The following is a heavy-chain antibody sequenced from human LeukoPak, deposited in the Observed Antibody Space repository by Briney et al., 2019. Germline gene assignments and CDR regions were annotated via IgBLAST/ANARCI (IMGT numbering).Heavy chain of an antibody. CDR3: TSFTYYYDSSGFSPDY. V-gene: IGHV3-73*01. D-gene: IGHD3-22*01. CDR1: GFTFSGSA. J-gene: IGHJ4*02. CDR2: IRSKANSYAT. Sequence: GGSLRLSCAASGFTFSGSAMHWVRQASGKGLEWVGRIRSKANSYATAYAASVKGRFTISRDDSKNTSYLQMNSLKTEDTAVYYCTSFTYYYDSSGFSPDYWGQGTLVTVSS.